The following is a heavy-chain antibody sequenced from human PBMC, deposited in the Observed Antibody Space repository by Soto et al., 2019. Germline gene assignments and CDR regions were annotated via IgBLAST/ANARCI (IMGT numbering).Heavy chain of an antibody. J-gene: IGHJ2*01. CDR2: ISGRGGST. D-gene: IGHD2-21*01. CDR3: ARRAGGAVVWYYDL. V-gene: IGHV3-23*01. Sequence: EEQLLESGGGVVQRGGSLRLSCAASGFIFSNYAMTWVRQAPGEGLEWVSRISGRGGSTYYADSVKGRLTMSRDNSTNTLYLQMNSLSAEDTAIYYCARRAGGAVVWYYDLWGRGTLVT. CDR1: GFIFSNYA.